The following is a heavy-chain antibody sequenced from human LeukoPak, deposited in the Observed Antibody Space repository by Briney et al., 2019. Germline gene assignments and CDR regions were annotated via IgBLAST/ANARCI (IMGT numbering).Heavy chain of an antibody. CDR1: GFTFSSYA. CDR3: AKDYYGSGSYCAPTGYYGMDV. CDR2: ISGSGGST. J-gene: IGHJ6*02. V-gene: IGHV3-23*01. Sequence: GGSLRLSCAASGFTFSSYAMSWVRQAPGKGLEWVSAISGSGGSTYYADSVKGRFTISRDNSKNTLYLQMNSLRAEDTAVYYCAKDYYGSGSYCAPTGYYGMDVWGQGTTVTVSS. D-gene: IGHD3-10*01.